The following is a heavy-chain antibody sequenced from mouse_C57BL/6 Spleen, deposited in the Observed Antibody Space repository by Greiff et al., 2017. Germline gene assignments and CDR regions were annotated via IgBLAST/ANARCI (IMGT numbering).Heavy chain of an antibody. CDR1: GYSFTGYY. CDR3: AIYDYAGRDYAMDY. V-gene: IGHV1-42*01. D-gene: IGHD2-4*01. CDR2: INPSTGGT. J-gene: IGHJ4*01. Sequence: VQLQQSGPELVKPGASVKISCKASGYSFTGYYMNWVKQSPEKSLEWIGEINPSTGGTTYNQKFKAKATLTVDKSSSTAYMQLKSLTSEDSAVYYCAIYDYAGRDYAMDYWGQGTSVTVSS.